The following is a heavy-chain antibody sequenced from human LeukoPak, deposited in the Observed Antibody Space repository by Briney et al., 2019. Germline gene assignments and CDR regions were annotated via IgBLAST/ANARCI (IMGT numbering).Heavy chain of an antibody. V-gene: IGHV1-2*02. CDR1: GCTFTGYY. D-gene: IGHD5-12*01. J-gene: IGHJ6*02. CDR2: ISPNSGGT. Sequence: ASVTVSCKASGCTFTGYYMHWVRQAPGQGLEWMGWISPNSGGTNYEQKFQGRVTMTRDTSISTAYMELSRLRSDDTAVYYCARAHMVATGYYYYYGMDVWGQGTTVTVSS. CDR3: ARAHMVATGYYYYYGMDV.